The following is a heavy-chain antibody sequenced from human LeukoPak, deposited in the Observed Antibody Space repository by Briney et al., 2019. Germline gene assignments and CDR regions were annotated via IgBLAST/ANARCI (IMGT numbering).Heavy chain of an antibody. Sequence: GGSLRLSCAASGNYWMHWVRQAPGKGLLWVSHINSDGSWTSYADSVKGRFTISKDNAKNPVYLQMSNLRAEDTAVYYCVSFYETDWGRGTLVTVSS. CDR2: INSDGSWT. V-gene: IGHV3-74*01. CDR1: GNYW. CDR3: VSFYETD. D-gene: IGHD2/OR15-2a*01. J-gene: IGHJ4*02.